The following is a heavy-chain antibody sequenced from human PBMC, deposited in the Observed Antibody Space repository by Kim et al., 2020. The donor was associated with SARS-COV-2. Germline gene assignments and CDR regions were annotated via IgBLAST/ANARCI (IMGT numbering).Heavy chain of an antibody. CDR3: ASRPRYCSSTSCYAPFDY. D-gene: IGHD2-2*01. Sequence: KSRFPISRDNAKNSLYLQMNSLRAEDTAMYYCASRPRYCSSTSCYAPFDYWGQGTLVTVSS. J-gene: IGHJ4*02. V-gene: IGHV3-11*03.